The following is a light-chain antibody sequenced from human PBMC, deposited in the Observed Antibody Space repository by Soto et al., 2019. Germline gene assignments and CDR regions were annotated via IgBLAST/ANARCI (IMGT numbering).Light chain of an antibody. J-gene: IGKJ1*01. V-gene: IGKV3-15*01. CDR1: QSVSSN. CDR3: QQYNTWPRT. Sequence: EIVMTQSPATLSVSPGERATLSCRASQSVSSNLGWYQQKPGQAPRLVIYGASTRATGIPARFSGSGSGTEFTLTISSLQSEDFAVYYCQQYNTWPRTFGRGTKVEIK. CDR2: GAS.